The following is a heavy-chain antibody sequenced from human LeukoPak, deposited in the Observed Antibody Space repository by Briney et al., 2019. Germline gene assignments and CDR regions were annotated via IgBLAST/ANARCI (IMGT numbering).Heavy chain of an antibody. J-gene: IGHJ6*03. CDR3: ARSDPATYYDFWSGPPHYYMDV. CDR2: INHSGSP. D-gene: IGHD3-3*01. Sequence: SETLSLTCAVYGGSFSGYYWGWVRQPPGKGLEWIGEINHSGSPNSNPSLKSRVTISVDTSKNQFSLKLSSGTAADTAVYYCARSDPATYYDFWSGPPHYYMDVWGKGATVTVSS. V-gene: IGHV4-34*01. CDR1: GGSFSGYY.